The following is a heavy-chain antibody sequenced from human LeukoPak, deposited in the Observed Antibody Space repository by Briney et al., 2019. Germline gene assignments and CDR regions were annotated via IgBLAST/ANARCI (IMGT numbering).Heavy chain of an antibody. J-gene: IGHJ3*02. V-gene: IGHV1-8*02. CDR2: MNPNSGHT. CDR1: GGTFSSYA. Sequence: GASVKVSCKASGGTFSSYAISWVRQASGQGLEWMGWMNPNSGHTGYAQKFQGRVTMTRNTSISTAYMELSSLTSEDTAVYYCARASSAASHAFDIWGQGTMVTVSS. CDR3: ARASSAASHAFDI.